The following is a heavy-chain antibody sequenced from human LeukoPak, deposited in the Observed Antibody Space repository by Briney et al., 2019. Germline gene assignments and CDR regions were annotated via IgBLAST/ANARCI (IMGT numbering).Heavy chain of an antibody. CDR1: GGSFSGYY. V-gene: IGHV4-34*01. CDR2: INHSGST. Sequence: SETLSLTCAVYGGSFSGYYWSWIRQPPGKGLEWIGEINHSGSTNYNPSLKSRVTISVDTSKNQFSLKLSSVTAADTAVYYCARYPDYYGMDVWGQGTTVTVSS. J-gene: IGHJ6*02. CDR3: ARYPDYYGMDV.